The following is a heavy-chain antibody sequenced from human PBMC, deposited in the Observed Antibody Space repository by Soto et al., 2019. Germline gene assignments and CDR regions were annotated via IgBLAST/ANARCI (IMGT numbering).Heavy chain of an antibody. J-gene: IGHJ4*02. CDR2: IHPSGGGA. CDR1: ENTFSSYY. Sequence: QAQLVQSGAEVKKPGASVKVSCKASENTFSSYYLHWVRQAPGQGLEWMGMIHPSGGGATYAQKVLGRATMTRDTSKSTVFMELGSLRSEDTAIYYCSRGGHITVVTASFDFWGQGTLVTVSS. V-gene: IGHV1-46*03. CDR3: SRGGHITVVTASFDF. D-gene: IGHD2-21*02.